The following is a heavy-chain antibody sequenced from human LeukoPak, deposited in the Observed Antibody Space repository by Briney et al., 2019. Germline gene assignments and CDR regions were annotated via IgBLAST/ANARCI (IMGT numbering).Heavy chain of an antibody. J-gene: IGHJ4*02. V-gene: IGHV3-7*01. CDR2: INQDGSGK. CDR1: GFSFSNYW. Sequence: GGSLRLSCAASGFSFSNYWISWVRQAPGKGLEWVANINQDGSGKYYVDSVKGRFTVSRDNAQNSLYLQMDSLRADDTAIYYCAARRGDYWGQGTLVTVSS. CDR3: AARRGDY.